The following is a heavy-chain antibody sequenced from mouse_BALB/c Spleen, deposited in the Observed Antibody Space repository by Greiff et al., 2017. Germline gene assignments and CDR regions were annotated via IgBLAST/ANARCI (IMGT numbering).Heavy chain of an antibody. Sequence: QVQLKESGPGLVAPSQSLSITCTVSGFSLTSYGVHWVRQPPGKGLEWLGVIWAGGSTNYNSALMSRLSISKDNSKSQVFLKMNSLQTDDTAMYYCARDQGDYYGNPYYAMDDWGQGTSVTVSS. J-gene: IGHJ4*01. CDR1: GFSLTSYG. CDR2: IWAGGST. D-gene: IGHD2-1*01. CDR3: ARDQGDYYGNPYYAMDD. V-gene: IGHV2-9*02.